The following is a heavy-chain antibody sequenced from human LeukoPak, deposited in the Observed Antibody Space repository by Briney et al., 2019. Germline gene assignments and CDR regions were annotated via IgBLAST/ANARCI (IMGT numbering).Heavy chain of an antibody. J-gene: IGHJ6*03. D-gene: IGHD2-15*01. CDR3: ARVVVAASGNYYYYYMDV. CDR2: IYTSGST. V-gene: IGHV4-4*07. Sequence: SETLSLTCTVSGGSISGYYWSWLRQPAGKGVEGIGRIYTSGSTNYNPSLRSRGTMSVDTCKNQCSLKLSSVTAADTAVYYCARVVVAASGNYYYYYMDVWGKGTTVTISS. CDR1: GGSISGYY.